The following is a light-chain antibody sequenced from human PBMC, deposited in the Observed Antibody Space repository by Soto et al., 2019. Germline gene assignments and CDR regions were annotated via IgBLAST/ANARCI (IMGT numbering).Light chain of an antibody. V-gene: IGLV2-14*03. Sequence: QSALTQPASVSGSPGQSITISCTGTSSDVGYYNYVSWYQQHPGKAPKLMIYDVRNRPSGVSNRFSGSKSGNTASLTLSGLQAEDDADYYCSSYTSSSTLVFGTGTKLTVL. J-gene: IGLJ1*01. CDR2: DVR. CDR3: SSYTSSSTLV. CDR1: SSDVGYYNY.